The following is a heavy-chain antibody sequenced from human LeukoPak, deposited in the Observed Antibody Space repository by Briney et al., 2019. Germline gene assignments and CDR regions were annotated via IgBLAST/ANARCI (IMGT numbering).Heavy chain of an antibody. CDR1: GFTFRSYS. CDR2: ISTGGSTM. V-gene: IGHV3-48*01. CDR3: IKEAGYCSGGGCCRWFDS. Sequence: GGSLRLSCGASGFTFRSYSMSWVRQAPGKGLEWISYISTGGSTMYYADSVKGRFTIARDDAQNSLSLQMNSLRADDTAVYYCIKEAGYCSGGGCCRWFDSWGQGTLVTVSS. J-gene: IGHJ5*01. D-gene: IGHD2-15*01.